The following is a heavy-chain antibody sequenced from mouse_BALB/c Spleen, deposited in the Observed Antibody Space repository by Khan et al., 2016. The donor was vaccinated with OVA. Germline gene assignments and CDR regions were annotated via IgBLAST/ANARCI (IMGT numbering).Heavy chain of an antibody. D-gene: IGHD1-1*01. J-gene: IGHJ3*01. CDR1: GFTFSSYG. Sequence: EVELVESAGDLVKPGGSLKLSCEASGFTFSSYGMSWVRQTPDKRLEWVATISNGGSYTYYPDSVKGRLTISRDNAKNTLYLQMSSLKSEDTAMYYCARHRFTSPAAWFAYWGQGTLVTVSA. V-gene: IGHV5-6*01. CDR3: ARHRFTSPAAWFAY. CDR2: ISNGGSYT.